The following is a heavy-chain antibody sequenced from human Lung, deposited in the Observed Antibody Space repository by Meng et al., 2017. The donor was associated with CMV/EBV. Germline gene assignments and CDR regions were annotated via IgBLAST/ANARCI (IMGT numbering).Heavy chain of an antibody. J-gene: IGHJ4*02. Sequence: QVQLVQPGAEVXXXXXSXKVXXXGAGYTFTSYAMHWVRQAPGQRLEWMGWINAGNGNTKYSQRFQGRATITRDTSASTAYMELSSLRSEDTTVYYCARAGYDSSGYYPQPFDYWGQGPLVTVSS. CDR3: ARAGYDSSGYYPQPFDY. CDR2: INAGNGNT. V-gene: IGHV1-3*01. D-gene: IGHD3-22*01. CDR1: GYTFTSYA.